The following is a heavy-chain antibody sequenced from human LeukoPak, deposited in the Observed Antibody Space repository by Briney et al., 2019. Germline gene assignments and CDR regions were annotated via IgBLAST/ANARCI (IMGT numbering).Heavy chain of an antibody. CDR1: GFTFSNAW. CDR2: IKSKTDGGTT. J-gene: IGHJ4*02. Sequence: KTGGSLRLSCAASGFTFSNAWMSWVRQAPGKGLEWVGRIKSKTDGGTTDYAAPVKGRLTISRDDSKNTLYLQMNSLKTEDTAVYYCTTGSRGYCSSTSCYEGGFDYWGQGTLVTVSS. CDR3: TTGSRGYCSSTSCYEGGFDY. D-gene: IGHD2-2*01. V-gene: IGHV3-15*01.